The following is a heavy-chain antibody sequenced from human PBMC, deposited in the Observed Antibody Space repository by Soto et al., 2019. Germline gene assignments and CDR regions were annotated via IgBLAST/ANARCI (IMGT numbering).Heavy chain of an antibody. CDR1: GFTFSSFA. J-gene: IGHJ4*02. CDR2: ISGSGAST. CDR3: AKGGYYYDSSAYY. Sequence: GGSLRLSCAASGFTFSSFAMNWVRQAPGKGLEWVSGISGSGASTYYADSVKGRFTIPRDNSKNTLYLQMNSLSANDTAVYYCAKGGYYYDSSAYYWGQGTLVTVSS. V-gene: IGHV3-23*01. D-gene: IGHD3-22*01.